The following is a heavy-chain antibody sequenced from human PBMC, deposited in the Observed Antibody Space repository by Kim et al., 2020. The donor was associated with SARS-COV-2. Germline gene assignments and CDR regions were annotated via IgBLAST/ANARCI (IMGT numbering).Heavy chain of an antibody. CDR1: GFTFSSYW. V-gene: IGHV3-7*01. J-gene: IGHJ6*02. D-gene: IGHD6-13*01. CDR2: IKQDGSEK. CDR3: ARDPPLAPTGYSSSWYYYYGMDV. Sequence: GGSLRLSCAASGFTFSSYWMSWVRQAPGKGLEWVANIKQDGSEKYYVDSVKGRFTISRDNAKNSLYLQMNSLRAEDTAVYYCARDPPLAPTGYSSSWYYYYGMDVWGQGTTVTVSS.